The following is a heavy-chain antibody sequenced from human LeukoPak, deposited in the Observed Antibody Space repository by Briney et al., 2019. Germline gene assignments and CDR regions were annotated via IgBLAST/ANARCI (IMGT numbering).Heavy chain of an antibody. CDR3: VKPGYSYGYYFDY. CDR2: ISSNGGST. V-gene: IGHV3-64D*06. Sequence: GGSLRLSCSASRFTFSSYAMHWVRQAPGKGLEYVSAISSNGGSTYYADSVKGRFTISRDNSKNTLYLQMSSLRAEDTAVYYCVKPGYSYGYYFDYWGQGTLVTVSS. CDR1: RFTFSSYA. D-gene: IGHD5-18*01. J-gene: IGHJ4*02.